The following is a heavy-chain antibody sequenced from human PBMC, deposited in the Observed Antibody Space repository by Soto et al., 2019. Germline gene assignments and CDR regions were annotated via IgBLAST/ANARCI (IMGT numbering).Heavy chain of an antibody. CDR3: AREAYCGGDCYPYYYYGMDV. CDR1: GGTFSSYA. J-gene: IGHJ6*02. V-gene: IGHV1-69*12. CDR2: IIPIFGTA. Sequence: QVQLVQSGAEVKKPGSSVKVSCKASGGTFSSYAISWVRQAPGQGLEWMGGIIPIFGTANYAQKFQGRVTITADESTSTAYMERSSLRSEDTAVYYCAREAYCGGDCYPYYYYGMDVWGQGTTVTVSS. D-gene: IGHD2-21*02.